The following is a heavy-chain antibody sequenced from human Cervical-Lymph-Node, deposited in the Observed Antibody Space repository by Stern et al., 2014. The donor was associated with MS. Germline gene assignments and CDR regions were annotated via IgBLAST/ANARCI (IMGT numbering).Heavy chain of an antibody. CDR3: TILSGPFDH. CDR1: GFTFSNSW. J-gene: IGHJ4*02. V-gene: IGHV3-74*02. CDR2: INGDGSTT. D-gene: IGHD3-10*01. Sequence: EVQLVESGGGLVQPGGSLRLSCAASGFTFSNSWMHWVRQAPGKGLVWVSLINGDGSTTTYADSVKGRFTISRDNAKNTLYLQMSSLRAEDTAVYYCTILSGPFDHWGQGTLVTVSS.